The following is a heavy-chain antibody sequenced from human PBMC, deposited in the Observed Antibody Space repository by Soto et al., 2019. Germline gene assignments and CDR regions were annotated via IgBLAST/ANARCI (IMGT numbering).Heavy chain of an antibody. Sequence: GGSLRLSCAASGFTFSGYAMHWVRQAPGKGLEWVAVISYDGSNKYYADSVKGRFTISRDNSKNTLYLQMNSLRAEDTAVYYCARDGMVRGVTAFDYRGQGTLVTVSS. D-gene: IGHD3-10*01. CDR1: GFTFSGYA. V-gene: IGHV3-30-3*01. CDR3: ARDGMVRGVTAFDY. J-gene: IGHJ4*02. CDR2: ISYDGSNK.